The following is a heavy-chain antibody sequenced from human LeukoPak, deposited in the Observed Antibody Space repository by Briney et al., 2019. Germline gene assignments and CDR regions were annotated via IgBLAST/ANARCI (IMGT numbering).Heavy chain of an antibody. J-gene: IGHJ4*02. V-gene: IGHV3-74*01. D-gene: IGHD3-3*01. CDR3: ARDFDIWSAI. CDR2: ISPDGSTT. Sequence: PGGSLRLSCAASGFTFSSYWMHWVRQAPGKGLVWVSRISPDGSTTGHADSVKGRFTLSRDNAKNTLYLQMSSLRAEDTALYYCARDFDIWSAIWGQGTLVTVSS. CDR1: GFTFSSYW.